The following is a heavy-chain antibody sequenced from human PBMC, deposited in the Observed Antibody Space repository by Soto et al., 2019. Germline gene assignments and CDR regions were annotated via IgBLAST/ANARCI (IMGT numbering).Heavy chain of an antibody. D-gene: IGHD3-22*01. CDR1: GFTFSSYE. CDR3: ARDYYDSSGYGYYYYYGMDV. J-gene: IGHJ6*02. Sequence: GGSLRLSCAASGFTFSSYEMNWVRQAPGKGLEWVSYISSSGSTIYYADSVKGRFTISRDNAKNSLYLQMNSLRAEDTAVYYCARDYYDSSGYGYYYYYGMDVWGQGTTVTV. CDR2: ISSSGSTI. V-gene: IGHV3-48*03.